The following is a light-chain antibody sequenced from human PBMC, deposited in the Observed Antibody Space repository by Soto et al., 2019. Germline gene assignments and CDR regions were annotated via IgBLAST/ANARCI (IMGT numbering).Light chain of an antibody. J-gene: IGKJ5*01. CDR1: QSIRSY. Sequence: DIQMTQSPSSLSASVGDRVTITCRASQSIRSYLNWYQQKPGKARKLLVYAASSLQSGVPSRFSGSGSGTDFTLTVSSLQPEDFATYYCQQSYSTPITFGQGTRLEIK. V-gene: IGKV1-39*01. CDR3: QQSYSTPIT. CDR2: AAS.